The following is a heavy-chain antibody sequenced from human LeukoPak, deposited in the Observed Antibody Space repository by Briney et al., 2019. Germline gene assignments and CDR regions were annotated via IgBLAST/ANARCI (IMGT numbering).Heavy chain of an antibody. CDR1: GGAISTADYY. CDR2: IYYRGTP. D-gene: IGHD5-24*01. V-gene: IGHV4-30-4*08. CDR3: ARLQLRYWYFDP. J-gene: IGHJ2*01. Sequence: TLSLTCTVSGGAISTADYYWSWIPQSPGKGLEWIGYIYYRGTPYYNPSLRSRVTISVDPSKNQFSLKLSSVTAADTAVYSCARLQLRYWYFDPWGRGTLVTVSS.